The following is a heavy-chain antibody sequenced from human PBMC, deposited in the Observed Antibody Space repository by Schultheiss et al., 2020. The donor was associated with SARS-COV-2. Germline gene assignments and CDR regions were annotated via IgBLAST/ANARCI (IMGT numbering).Heavy chain of an antibody. CDR3: ARASIAAAGPSAFDI. V-gene: IGHV4-39*07. CDR1: GGSVSSGSYY. Sequence: GSLRLSCTVSGGSVSSGSYYWSWIRQPPGKGLEWIGSIYHSGSTYYNPSLKSRVTISVDTSKNQFSLKLSSVTAADTAVYYCARASIAAAGPSAFDIWGQGTMVTVSS. CDR2: IYHSGST. D-gene: IGHD6-13*01. J-gene: IGHJ3*02.